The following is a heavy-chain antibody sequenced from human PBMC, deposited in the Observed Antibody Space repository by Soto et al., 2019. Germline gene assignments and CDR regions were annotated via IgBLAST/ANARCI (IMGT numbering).Heavy chain of an antibody. Sequence: PGGSLRLSCAASGFTFSSYSMNWVRQAPGKGLEWVSSISSSSYIYYADSVKGRFTISRDNAKNSLYLQMNSLRAEDTAVYYCARDGLLHYYDSSAIDYWGQGTLVTVSS. CDR3: ARDGLLHYYDSSAIDY. CDR1: GFTFSSYS. D-gene: IGHD3-22*01. J-gene: IGHJ4*02. V-gene: IGHV3-21*01. CDR2: ISSSSYI.